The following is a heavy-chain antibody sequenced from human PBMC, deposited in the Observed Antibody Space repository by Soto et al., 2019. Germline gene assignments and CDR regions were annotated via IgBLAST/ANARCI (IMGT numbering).Heavy chain of an antibody. J-gene: IGHJ3*02. CDR3: ARDRDTAMVPDAFDI. CDR2: ISSSGSTI. Sequence: GGSLRLSCAASGFTFSDYYMSWIRQAPGKGLEWVSYISSSGSTIYYADSVKGRFTISRDNAKNSLYLQMNSLRAEDTAVYYCARDRDTAMVPDAFDIWGQGTMVTVSS. CDR1: GFTFSDYY. D-gene: IGHD5-18*01. V-gene: IGHV3-11*04.